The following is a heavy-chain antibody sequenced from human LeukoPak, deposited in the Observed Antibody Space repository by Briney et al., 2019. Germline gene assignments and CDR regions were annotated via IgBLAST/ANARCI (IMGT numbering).Heavy chain of an antibody. Sequence: NSGGSLRLSCAASGFTFSSYSMNWVRQAPGKGLEWVSSISSSSSYIYYADSVKGRFTISRDNAKNSLYLQMNSLRAEDTAVYYCARALNFWSPLQICGYWGQGALVTVSS. D-gene: IGHD3-3*01. CDR3: ARALNFWSPLQICGY. CDR2: ISSSSSYI. CDR1: GFTFSSYS. J-gene: IGHJ4*02. V-gene: IGHV3-21*01.